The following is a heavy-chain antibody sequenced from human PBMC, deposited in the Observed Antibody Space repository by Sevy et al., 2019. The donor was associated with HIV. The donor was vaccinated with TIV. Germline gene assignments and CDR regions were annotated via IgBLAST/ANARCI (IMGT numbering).Heavy chain of an antibody. CDR3: ARTTYGGNRDYYYYYMDV. Sequence: ASVKVSCKASGGTFSSYAISWVRQAPGQGLEWMGGIIPIFGTANYAQKFQSRVTITADESTSTAYMELSSLRSEDTAVYYCARTTYGGNRDYYYYYMDVWGKGTTVTVSS. J-gene: IGHJ6*03. D-gene: IGHD4-17*01. V-gene: IGHV1-69*13. CDR1: GGTFSSYA. CDR2: IIPIFGTA.